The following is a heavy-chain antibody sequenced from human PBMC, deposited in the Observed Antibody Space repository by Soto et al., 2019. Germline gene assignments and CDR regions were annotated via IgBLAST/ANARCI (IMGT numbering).Heavy chain of an antibody. J-gene: IGHJ4*02. D-gene: IGHD2-21*01. CDR3: AAHRGNGYFDY. Sequence: QVQLQESGPGLVKPSETLSLTCTVSGGSISSYYWSWIRQPPGKGLECIGYIYYSGSTNYNPSLKSRVTISVDTSKNQFSLKLSSVTAADTAVYYCAAHRGNGYFDYWGQGTLVTVSS. CDR2: IYYSGST. V-gene: IGHV4-59*08. CDR1: GGSISSYY.